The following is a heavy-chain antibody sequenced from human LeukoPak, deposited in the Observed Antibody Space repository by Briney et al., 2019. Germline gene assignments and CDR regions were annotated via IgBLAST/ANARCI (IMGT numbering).Heavy chain of an antibody. D-gene: IGHD1-20*01. CDR3: ARTPSENNFLNN. CDR1: GITLSNYG. CDR2: IWHDGSNK. J-gene: IGHJ4*02. V-gene: IGHV3-33*08. Sequence: PGGSLRLSCVVSGITLSNYGMSWVRQAPGKGLEWVAVIWHDGSNKYYADSVKGRFTISRDNSENTVFLQMNSLRAEDTAVYFCARTPSENNFLNNWGQGTLVTVSS.